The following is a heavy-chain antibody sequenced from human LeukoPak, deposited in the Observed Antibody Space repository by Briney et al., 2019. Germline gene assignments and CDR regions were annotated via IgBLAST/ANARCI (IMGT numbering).Heavy chain of an antibody. CDR3: ASSPYFSSNTCYRFYNVKDGFDI. CDR1: GGSITSYY. Sequence: SEALSLTCTVSGGSITSYYWTWIRQPPGKGLEWIGYIYTSGSTSYNPPLKSRVTICIDTSNNQFSLMLSSVAAADAGVYYCASSPYFSSNTCYRFYNVKDGFDIWGQGTMVSVSS. J-gene: IGHJ3*02. CDR2: IYTSGST. V-gene: IGHV4-4*09. D-gene: IGHD2-2*01.